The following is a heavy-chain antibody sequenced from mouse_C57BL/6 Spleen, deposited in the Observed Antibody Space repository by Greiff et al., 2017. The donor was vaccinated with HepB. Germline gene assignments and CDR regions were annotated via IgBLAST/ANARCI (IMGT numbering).Heavy chain of an antibody. CDR1: GFTFSSYG. Sequence: EVMLVESGGDLVKPGGSLKLSCAASGFTFSSYGMSWVRQTPDKGLGWVATISSGGSNTYYPDSVKGRFTISRDNAKNTLYLQMSSLKSEDTAMYYCARLQYYFDYWGQGTTLTVSS. CDR2: ISSGGSNT. V-gene: IGHV5-6*01. J-gene: IGHJ2*01. CDR3: ARLQYYFDY.